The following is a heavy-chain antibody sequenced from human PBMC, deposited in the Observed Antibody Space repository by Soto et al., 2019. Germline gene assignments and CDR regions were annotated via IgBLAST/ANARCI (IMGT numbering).Heavy chain of an antibody. V-gene: IGHV3-66*01. CDR2: IYVDGTT. J-gene: IGHJ5*02. Sequence: EVQLVESGGGLVQPGGSLRLSCAASVFSVGSSCLYWVRQAPGRGLQWVSSIYVDGTTYYTDSVKGRFSISRDSSKNTLYLQMNSLGAEDTALYYCIKGKVGTDPNWLDPWGQGSLVTVSS. CDR3: IKGKVGTDPNWLDP. D-gene: IGHD2-21*02. CDR1: VFSVGSSC.